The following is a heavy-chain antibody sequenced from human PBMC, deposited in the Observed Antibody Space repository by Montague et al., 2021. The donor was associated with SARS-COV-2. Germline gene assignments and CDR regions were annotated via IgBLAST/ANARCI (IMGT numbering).Heavy chain of an antibody. V-gene: IGHV4-39*01. Sequence: SETLSLTCTVSGGSVSSSNYYWGWIRQPPGKGLEWIGSIHYSGSTYYKPSLKSRVTISLDTSKNQFSLKLNSVTAADTAVYYCSRGDFGVVIIPYYYYYMDAWGKGTTVTVSS. CDR3: SRGDFGVVIIPYYYYYMDA. D-gene: IGHD3-3*01. J-gene: IGHJ6*03. CDR2: IHYSGST. CDR1: GGSVSSSNYY.